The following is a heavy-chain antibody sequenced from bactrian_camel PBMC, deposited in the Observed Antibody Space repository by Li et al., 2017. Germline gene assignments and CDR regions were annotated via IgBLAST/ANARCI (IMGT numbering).Heavy chain of an antibody. V-gene: IGHV3S1*01. Sequence: HVQLVESGGGSVQTGGSLRLSCSPSGLSVSDSSMAWVRQAPGKGLEWVSLISSSGGSTLYADSVKGRFTISRANAENTLYLQVNSLKTDDTAMYYCVLNYYSGSWSFVYWGQWTQVTVS. CDR1: GLSVSDSS. D-gene: IGHD3*01. J-gene: IGHJ4*01. CDR2: ISSSGGST. CDR3: VLNYYSGSWSFVY.